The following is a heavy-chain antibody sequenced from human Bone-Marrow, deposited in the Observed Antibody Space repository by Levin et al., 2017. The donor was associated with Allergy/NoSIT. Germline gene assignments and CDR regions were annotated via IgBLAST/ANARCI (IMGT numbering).Heavy chain of an antibody. D-gene: IGHD3-3*01. Sequence: GGSLRLSCAASGFTFSSYAMSWVRQAPGKGLEWVSAITNSGGSTYYANSVKGRFTISRDNSKNTLYMQMNSLRAEDTAVYYCAKDYRYYDLWSGFLDYWGQGTLVTVSS. V-gene: IGHV3-23*01. CDR3: AKDYRYYDLWSGFLDY. CDR1: GFTFSSYA. J-gene: IGHJ4*02. CDR2: ITNSGGST.